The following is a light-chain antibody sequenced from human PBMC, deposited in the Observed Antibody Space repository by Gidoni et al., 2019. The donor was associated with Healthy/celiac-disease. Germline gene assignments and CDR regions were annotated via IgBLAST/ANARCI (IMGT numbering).Light chain of an antibody. CDR3: GSYACSVV. CDR1: SSAVGSYIL. J-gene: IGLJ2*01. Sequence: QSALTQPASVSGSAGQSITISCTGTSSAVGSYILVSWYQQHPGKAPKLMIYEVSKRPSGASTRVSGSKSGNTASLTISGLQAEDEADYYCGSYACSVVFGGGTKLTVL. CDR2: EVS. V-gene: IGLV2-23*02.